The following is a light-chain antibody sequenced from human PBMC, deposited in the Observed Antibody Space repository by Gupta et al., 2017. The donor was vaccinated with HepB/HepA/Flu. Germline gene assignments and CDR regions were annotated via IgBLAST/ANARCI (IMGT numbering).Light chain of an antibody. CDR3: QTWDSSTVV. CDR2: KNT. J-gene: IGLJ3*02. Sequence: SYEVTQPPSVSVSPGQTASITCSGDKLGDKYSFWYQQKPGQSPLLVIYKNTKRASGIPERFSCSTSGTTATLTIGGTQAWDEDDYYCQTWDSSTVVFGGGTKLTVL. V-gene: IGLV3-1*01. CDR1: KLGDKY.